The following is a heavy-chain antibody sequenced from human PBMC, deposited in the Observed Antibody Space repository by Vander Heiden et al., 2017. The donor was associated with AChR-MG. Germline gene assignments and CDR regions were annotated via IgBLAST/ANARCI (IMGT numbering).Heavy chain of an antibody. Sequence: QVQLVQSGAEVKKPGSSVTVSCQASGGIFSRSATSRVRQAPGQGLEWMGRIIPILGIANYEQKFQGRVTITADKSTSTAYMDLSRLGSEDTAVYYCARGGGKTVNYYYYGMDVWGQGTTVTVSS. V-gene: IGHV1-69*04. CDR1: GGIFSRSA. CDR2: IIPILGIA. D-gene: IGHD3-16*01. J-gene: IGHJ6*02. CDR3: ARGGGKTVNYYYYGMDV.